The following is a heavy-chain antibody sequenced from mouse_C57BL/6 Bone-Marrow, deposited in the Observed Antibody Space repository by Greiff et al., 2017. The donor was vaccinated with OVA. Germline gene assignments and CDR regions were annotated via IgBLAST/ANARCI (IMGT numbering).Heavy chain of an antibody. J-gene: IGHJ4*01. CDR1: GFTFSSYA. Sequence: DVKLVESGGGLVKPGGSLKLSCAASGFTFSSYAMSWVRQTPEKRLEWVATISDGGSYTYYPDNVKGRFTISRDNAKNNLYLQMSHLKSEDTAMYYCARELFYAMDDWGQGTSVTVSS. V-gene: IGHV5-4*01. CDR2: ISDGGSYT. CDR3: ARELFYAMDD.